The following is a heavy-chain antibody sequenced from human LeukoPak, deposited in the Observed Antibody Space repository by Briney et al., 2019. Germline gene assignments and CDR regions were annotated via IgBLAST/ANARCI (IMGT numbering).Heavy chain of an antibody. CDR2: ISGSGGST. J-gene: IGHJ4*02. CDR1: GFTFSSYA. D-gene: IGHD3-22*01. CDR3: AKGEYYYDSSGHFDY. V-gene: IGHV3-23*01. Sequence: PGGSLRLSCAASGFTFSSYAMSWVRQAPGKGLEWVSAISGSGGSTYYADSAKGRFTISRDNSKNTLYLQMNSLRAEDTAVYYCAKGEYYYDSSGHFDYWGQGTLVTVSS.